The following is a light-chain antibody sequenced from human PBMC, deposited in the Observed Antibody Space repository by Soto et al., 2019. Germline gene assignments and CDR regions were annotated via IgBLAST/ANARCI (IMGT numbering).Light chain of an antibody. CDR2: VNSDGSQ. CDR1: SGHSAYA. CDR3: QTWGTGIQV. Sequence: QPVLTQSPSASASLGASVKLTCTLSSGHSAYAIAWHQQRPEKGPRYLMKVNSDGSQTKGDGIPARFSGSSSGDQRYLTISGLQSEDEAVYYCQTWGTGIQVFGGGTKLTVL. J-gene: IGLJ2*01. V-gene: IGLV4-69*01.